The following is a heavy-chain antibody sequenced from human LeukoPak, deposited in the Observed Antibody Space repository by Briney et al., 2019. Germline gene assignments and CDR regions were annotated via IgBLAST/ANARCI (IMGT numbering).Heavy chain of an antibody. V-gene: IGHV4-59*01. CDR1: GGSISTYY. J-gene: IGHJ6*03. Sequence: SETLSLTCTVSGGSISTYYWSWIRQSPGKGLEWIGYIYYSGSTNYNPSLKSRVTISVHTSKNQFSLRLSSVTAADTAVYYCARAVQLERPPPLIGYYYMDVWGKGTTVTVSS. D-gene: IGHD1-1*01. CDR3: ARAVQLERPPPLIGYYYMDV. CDR2: IYYSGST.